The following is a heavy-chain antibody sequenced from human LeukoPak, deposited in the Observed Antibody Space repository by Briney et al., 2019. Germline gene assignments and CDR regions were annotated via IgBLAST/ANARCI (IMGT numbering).Heavy chain of an antibody. J-gene: IGHJ4*02. V-gene: IGHV1-2*02. D-gene: IGHD1-1*01. CDR1: GYTFTGYY. CDR2: INPNSGGT. Sequence: ASVKVSSKASGYTFTGYYMHWVRQAPGQGLEWMGWINPNSGGTNYAQKFQGRVTMTRDTSISTAYMELSRLRSDDTAVYYCASTSPGTANFDYWGKGTLVTVSS. CDR3: ASTSPGTANFDY.